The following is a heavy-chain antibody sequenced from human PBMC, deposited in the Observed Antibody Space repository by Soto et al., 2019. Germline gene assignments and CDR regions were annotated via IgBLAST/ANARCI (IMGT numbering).Heavy chain of an antibody. CDR1: ASIFKGHG. Sequence: QVQLVESGGGVVQPGGSLRLSCAASASIFKGHGMHWVRQAPGKGLEWVAIIRFDGSDEHYGDSVEGRFTISRDNSKNMLYLQMHSLRVEDTAVYYCARDGVGATTFFGFLDYWGQGTLVTVSS. D-gene: IGHD1-26*01. J-gene: IGHJ4*02. CDR2: IRFDGSDE. V-gene: IGHV3-33*08. CDR3: ARDGVGATTFFGFLDY.